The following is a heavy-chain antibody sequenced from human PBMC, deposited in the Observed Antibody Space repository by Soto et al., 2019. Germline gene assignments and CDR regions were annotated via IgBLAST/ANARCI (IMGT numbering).Heavy chain of an antibody. CDR1: GGTFSSYA. D-gene: IGHD4-17*01. Sequence: SVKVSCKASGGTFSSYAISWVRQAPGQGLEWMGGIIPIFGTANYAQKFQGRVTITADKSTSTAYMELSSLRSEDTAVYYCARDYGDYDGWFDPWGQGTLVTVSS. CDR3: ARDYGDYDGWFDP. V-gene: IGHV1-69*06. CDR2: IIPIFGTA. J-gene: IGHJ5*02.